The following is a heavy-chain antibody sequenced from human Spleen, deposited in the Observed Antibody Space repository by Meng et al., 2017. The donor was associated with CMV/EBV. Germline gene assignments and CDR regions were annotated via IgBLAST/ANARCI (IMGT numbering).Heavy chain of an antibody. D-gene: IGHD3-10*01. CDR1: GYTFTGYY. Sequence: ASVKVSCKASGYTFTGYYLHWVRQAPGQGLEWMGWISPNSGVTNIAHKFQGRVTLTRDTSITTAYMELTTLRSDDTAVYYCTRAGDILPPPNWFDPWGQGTLVTVSS. CDR3: TRAGDILPPPNWFDP. J-gene: IGHJ5*02. CDR2: ISPNSGVT. V-gene: IGHV1-2*02.